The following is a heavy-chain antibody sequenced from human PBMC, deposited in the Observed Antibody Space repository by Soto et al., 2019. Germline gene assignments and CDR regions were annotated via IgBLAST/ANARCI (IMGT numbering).Heavy chain of an antibody. CDR3: AGRSGSSDY. J-gene: IGHJ4*02. CDR1: GFTFSNYT. D-gene: IGHD3-10*01. V-gene: IGHV3-30*04. CDR2: ISYDEIDK. Sequence: PGGSLRLSCAASGFTFSNYTMHWVRQAPGKGLEWVALISYDEIDKYFADAVKGRFTISRDNSKNTLYLQMDSLRAEDTAVYYCAGRSGSSDYWGRGPLATVSS.